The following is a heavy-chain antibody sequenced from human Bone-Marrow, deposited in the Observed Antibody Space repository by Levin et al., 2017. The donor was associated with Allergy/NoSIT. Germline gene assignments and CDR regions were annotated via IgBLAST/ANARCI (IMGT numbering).Heavy chain of an antibody. CDR1: GFIFSDYA. J-gene: IGHJ6*02. CDR2: IRTKPTNYAT. Sequence: TGGSLRLSCVASGFIFSDYAFHWVRQASGKGLEWVGRIRTKPTNYATTFAASVKGRFSISRDDSENVVYLQMNSLKTEDSGVYYCARGVSGSGHYYYGFDAWGQGTTVIVSS. V-gene: IGHV3-73*01. CDR3: ARGVSGSGHYYYGFDA. D-gene: IGHD3-22*01.